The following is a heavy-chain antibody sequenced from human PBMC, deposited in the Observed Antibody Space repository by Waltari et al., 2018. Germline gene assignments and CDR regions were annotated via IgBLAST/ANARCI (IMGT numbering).Heavy chain of an antibody. J-gene: IGHJ3*02. CDR1: GGSIRSGSYY. CDR2: IYTSGST. D-gene: IGHD1-26*01. Sequence: QVQLQESGPGLVKPSQTLSLTCTVSGGSIRSGSYYWSWIRRPAGKGLEWIGRIYTSGSTNYNPSLKSRVTISVDTSKNQFSLKLSSVTAADTAVYYCARGFGELPEEDAFDIWGQGTMVTVSS. V-gene: IGHV4-61*02. CDR3: ARGFGELPEEDAFDI.